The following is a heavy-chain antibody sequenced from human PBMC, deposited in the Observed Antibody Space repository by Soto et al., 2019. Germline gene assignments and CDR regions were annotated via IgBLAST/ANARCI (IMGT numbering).Heavy chain of an antibody. V-gene: IGHV1-18*01. Sequence: QVQLVQSGAEVKKPGASVKVSCKASGYTFTRSGISWVRQAPGQGLEWMGWISTYNGDTNYAQTFQGRVTMTTDTSTSTVYMELRSLRSDDTAVYYCAREGVAPYYYSGMDVWGQGTPVTASS. D-gene: IGHD5-12*01. CDR2: ISTYNGDT. CDR3: AREGVAPYYYSGMDV. CDR1: GYTFTRSG. J-gene: IGHJ6*02.